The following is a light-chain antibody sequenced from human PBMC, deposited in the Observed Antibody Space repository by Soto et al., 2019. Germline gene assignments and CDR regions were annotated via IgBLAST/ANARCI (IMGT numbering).Light chain of an antibody. CDR3: QQLSSYPLT. CDR2: GAS. CDR1: QSVSSN. J-gene: IGKJ4*01. V-gene: IGKV3-20*01. Sequence: EIVVTQSPATLSVSPGERATLSFRYSQSVSSNLAWYQQKRGQPPRLLIYGASRRATGIPERCSGGGSGTDVTLTISRLEPEDVEVYYCQQLSSYPLTFGGGTKVDIK.